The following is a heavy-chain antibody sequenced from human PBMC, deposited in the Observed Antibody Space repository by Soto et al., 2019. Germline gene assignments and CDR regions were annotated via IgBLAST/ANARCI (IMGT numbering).Heavy chain of an antibody. Sequence: EVQLVESGGGLVKPGGSLRLSCAASGFTFSNAWMNWVRQAPGKGLEWVGRIKSKTDGGTTDYAAPVKGRFTISRDDSKNTLYLQMNSLKTEDTAVYYCTTDLGYCSGGSCYSGPIDYWGQGTLVTVSS. CDR2: IKSKTDGGTT. D-gene: IGHD2-15*01. J-gene: IGHJ4*02. CDR3: TTDLGYCSGGSCYSGPIDY. V-gene: IGHV3-15*07. CDR1: GFTFSNAW.